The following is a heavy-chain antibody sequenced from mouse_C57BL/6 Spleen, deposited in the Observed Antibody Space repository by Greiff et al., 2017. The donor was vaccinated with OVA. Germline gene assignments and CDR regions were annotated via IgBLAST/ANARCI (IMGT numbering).Heavy chain of an antibody. CDR1: GFTFSDFY. CDR2: SRNKANDYTT. V-gene: IGHV7-1*01. J-gene: IGHJ1*03. Sequence: EVQLVESGGGLVQSGRSLRLSCATSGFTFSDFYMEWVRQAPGKGLEWIAASRNKANDYTTEYSASVKGRFIVSRDTSQSILYLQMNALRAEDTAIYYCARDDGSSFWYFDVWGTGTTVTVSS. D-gene: IGHD1-1*01. CDR3: ARDDGSSFWYFDV.